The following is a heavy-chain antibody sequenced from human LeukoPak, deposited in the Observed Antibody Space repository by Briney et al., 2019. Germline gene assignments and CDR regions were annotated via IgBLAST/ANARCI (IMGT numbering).Heavy chain of an antibody. CDR2: INWKGGST. J-gene: IGHJ4*02. V-gene: IGHV3-20*04. CDR1: RFTFDDYG. CDR3: ASLVRATSY. D-gene: IGHD1-26*01. Sequence: GGPLRLSCAASRFTFDDYGMSGVRQARAKGREGVSGINWKGGSTGYADSVKGRFTISRDNAMNSLHLQMNSLRAEDTALYYCASLVRATSYWGQGTLVTVSS.